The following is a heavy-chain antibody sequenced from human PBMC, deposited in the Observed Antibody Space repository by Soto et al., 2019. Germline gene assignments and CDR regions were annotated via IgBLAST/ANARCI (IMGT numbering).Heavy chain of an antibody. CDR1: GGSISSGGYY. J-gene: IGHJ6*02. CDR2: IYYSGST. D-gene: IGHD3-9*01. Sequence: SETLSLTCTVSGGSISSGGYYWSWIRQHPGKGLEWIGYIYYSGSTYYNPSLKSRVTISVDTSKNQFSLKLSSVTAADTAVYYWATPRYSVFLTGPGVWGMEVWGQGTPVTLSS. V-gene: IGHV4-31*03. CDR3: ATPRYSVFLTGPGVWGMEV.